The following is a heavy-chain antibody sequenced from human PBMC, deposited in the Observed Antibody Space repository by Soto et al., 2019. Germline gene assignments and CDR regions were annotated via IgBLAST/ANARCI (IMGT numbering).Heavy chain of an antibody. CDR1: GGPVKSDFYY. J-gene: IGHJ5*01. CDR2: IYNIMST. V-gene: IGHV4-61*01. Sequence: PSETLSLTCTVSGGPVKSDFYYWSWIRQPPGKGLEWIGYIYNIMSTNYNPSLRSRVTMSLDTSNNQFSLKLTSVTAADTAVYYCARERRAGKWFDSWGQGTLVTVSS. CDR3: ARERRAGKWFDS.